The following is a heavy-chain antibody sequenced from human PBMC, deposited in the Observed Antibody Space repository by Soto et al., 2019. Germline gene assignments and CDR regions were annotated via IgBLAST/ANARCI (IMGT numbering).Heavy chain of an antibody. CDR1: GYTFTSYA. V-gene: IGHV1-3*01. D-gene: IGHD2-2*02. CDR3: ARAYRYCSSTSCYTEGAFDI. CDR2: INAGNGNT. J-gene: IGHJ3*02. Sequence: ASVKVSCKASGYTFTSYAMHWVRQAPGQRLEWMGWINAGNGNTKYSQKFQGRVTITRDTSASTAYMELSSLRSEDTAVYYCARAYRYCSSTSCYTEGAFDIWGQGTMVTVSS.